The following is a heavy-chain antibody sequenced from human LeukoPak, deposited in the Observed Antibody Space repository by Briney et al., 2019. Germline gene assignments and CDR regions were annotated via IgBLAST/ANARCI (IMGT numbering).Heavy chain of an antibody. D-gene: IGHD3-16*01. J-gene: IGHJ3*02. CDR1: GFTFSSYW. Sequence: GGSLRLSCAASGFTFSSYWMTWVRQAPGKGLEWVAYINQDGSEKYYVDSVKGRFTIPRDNAENSLYAQMSSLRAEDTAVYYCARVAGERGGAFDIWGQGTMVTVSS. CDR2: INQDGSEK. V-gene: IGHV3-7*05. CDR3: ARVAGERGGAFDI.